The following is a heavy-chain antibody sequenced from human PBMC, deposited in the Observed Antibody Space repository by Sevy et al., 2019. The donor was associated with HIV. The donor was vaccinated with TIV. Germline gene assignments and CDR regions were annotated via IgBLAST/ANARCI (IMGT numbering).Heavy chain of an antibody. CDR1: GFTFSSSS. CDR2: ISGSGSPI. CDR3: ARDASWSFDY. J-gene: IGHJ4*01. D-gene: IGHD3-3*01. Sequence: GGSLRLSCAASGFTFSSSSMNWVRQAPGKGLGWVSYISGSGSPISYADSVKGRFTISRDNAKNSLYLQMNSLSAEDTAVYYCARDASWSFDYWGPGTLVTVSS. V-gene: IGHV3-48*01.